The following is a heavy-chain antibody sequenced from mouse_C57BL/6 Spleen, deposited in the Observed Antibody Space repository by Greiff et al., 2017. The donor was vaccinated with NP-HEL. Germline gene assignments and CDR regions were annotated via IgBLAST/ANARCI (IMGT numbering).Heavy chain of an antibody. Sequence: VQLQQSGPELVKPGASVKISCKASGYTFTDYYMNWVKQSHGKSLEWIGDINPNNGGTSYNQKFKGKATLTVDKSSSTAYMELRSLTSEDSAVYYCARRPLYYGLEDYAMDYWGQGTSVTVSS. CDR3: ARRPLYYGLEDYAMDY. V-gene: IGHV1-26*01. J-gene: IGHJ4*01. D-gene: IGHD2-1*01. CDR1: GYTFTDYY. CDR2: INPNNGGT.